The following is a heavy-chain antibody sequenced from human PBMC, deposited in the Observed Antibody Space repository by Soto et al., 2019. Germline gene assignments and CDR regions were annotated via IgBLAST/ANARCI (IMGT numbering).Heavy chain of an antibody. D-gene: IGHD3-22*01. CDR2: ISGSGGST. CDR3: AKDYYDSSGYYRNDAFDI. CDR1: GFTFSSYA. Sequence: EVQLLESGGGLVQPGGSLRLSCAASGFTFSSYAMSWVRQAPGKGLEWVSAISGSGGSTYYADSVKGRFTISRDNSKNTLYLQMNSLRAEDTAVYYCAKDYYDSSGYYRNDAFDIWGQGTMVTVSS. J-gene: IGHJ3*02. V-gene: IGHV3-23*01.